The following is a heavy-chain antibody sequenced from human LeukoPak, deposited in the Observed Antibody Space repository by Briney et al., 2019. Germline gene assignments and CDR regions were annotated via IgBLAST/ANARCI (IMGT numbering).Heavy chain of an antibody. CDR2: INHSGST. J-gene: IGHJ5*02. Sequence: SETLSLTCSVSGGSISSSDHYWGWIRQPPGKGLEWIGEINHSGSTNYNPSLKSRVTISVDTSKNQFSLKLSSVTAADTAVYYCARSHYYDSSGSQNNWFDPWGQGTLVTVSS. D-gene: IGHD3-22*01. CDR3: ARSHYYDSSGSQNNWFDP. V-gene: IGHV4-39*07. CDR1: GGSISSSDHY.